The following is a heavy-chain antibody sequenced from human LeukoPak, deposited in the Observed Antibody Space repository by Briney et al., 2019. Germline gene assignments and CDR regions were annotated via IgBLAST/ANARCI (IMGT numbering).Heavy chain of an antibody. Sequence: GGSLRLSCAASGFTFSSYAMSWVRQAPGKGLEWVSAISGSGVSTYYADSVKGRFTISRDNSKNTLYLQMNSLRAEDTAVYYCAKSIWSGYLNWFDPWGQGTLVTVSS. CDR3: AKSIWSGYLNWFDP. CDR1: GFTFSSYA. D-gene: IGHD3-3*01. J-gene: IGHJ5*02. CDR2: ISGSGVST. V-gene: IGHV3-23*01.